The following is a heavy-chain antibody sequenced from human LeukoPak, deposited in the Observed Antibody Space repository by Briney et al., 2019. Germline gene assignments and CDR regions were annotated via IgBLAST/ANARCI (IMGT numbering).Heavy chain of an antibody. V-gene: IGHV4-59*08. CDR1: GGSLRSYY. CDR3: ARHVSSASHVFDI. CDR2: IYHSGST. J-gene: IGHJ3*02. Sequence: PSETLSLTCSVSGGSLRSYYWSWNQQPPGTGLEWIGYIYHSGSTNYNPSLESRVTMSVDTSKNQFSLKLGSVTDADTAVYFCARHVSSASHVFDIWGQGTMVTVSS. D-gene: IGHD5/OR15-5a*01.